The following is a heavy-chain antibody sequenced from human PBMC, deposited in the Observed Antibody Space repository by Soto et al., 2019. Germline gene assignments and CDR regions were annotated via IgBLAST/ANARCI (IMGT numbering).Heavy chain of an antibody. D-gene: IGHD1-7*01. J-gene: IGHJ3*02. V-gene: IGHV1-46*03. CDR2: INPSGGST. CDR3: AREARSITGTTGPGHPAFDI. CDR1: GYTFTSYY. Sequence: ASVKVSCKASGYTFTSYYMHWVRQAPGQGLEWMGIINPSGGSTSCAQKFQGRVTMTRDTSTSTVYMELSSLRSEDTAVYYCAREARSITGTTGPGHPAFDIWGQGTMVTVSS.